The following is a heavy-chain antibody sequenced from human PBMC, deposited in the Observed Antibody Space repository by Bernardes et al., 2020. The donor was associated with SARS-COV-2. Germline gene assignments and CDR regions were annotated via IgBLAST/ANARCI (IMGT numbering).Heavy chain of an antibody. V-gene: IGHV4-59*01. CDR1: GGSISSYY. D-gene: IGHD1-1*01. CDR2: IYYSGST. J-gene: IGHJ4*02. Sequence: SETLSLTCTVSGGSISSYYWSWIRQPPGKGLEWIGYIYYSGSTNYNPSLKSRVTISVDTSKNQFSLKLSSVTAADTAVYYCARGYSLDYWGQGTLVTVSS. CDR3: ARGYSLDY.